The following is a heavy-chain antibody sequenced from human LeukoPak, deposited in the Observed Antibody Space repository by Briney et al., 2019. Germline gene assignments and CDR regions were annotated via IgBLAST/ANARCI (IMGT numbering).Heavy chain of an antibody. V-gene: IGHV3-23*01. D-gene: IGHD3-3*01. Sequence: AGGSLRLSCAASGFTFSSYDMSWVRQAPGKGLEWVSGSGSGGSTYYADSVKGRFTISRDNSKNTLYLQMNSLRAEDTAVYYCAKDFWSGYYPNCWGQGTLVTVSS. CDR1: GFTFSSYD. CDR3: AKDFWSGYYPNC. J-gene: IGHJ4*02. CDR2: SGSGGST.